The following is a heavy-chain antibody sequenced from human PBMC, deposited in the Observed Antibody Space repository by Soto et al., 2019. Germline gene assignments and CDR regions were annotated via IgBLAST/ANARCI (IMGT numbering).Heavy chain of an antibody. D-gene: IGHD2-2*03. Sequence: SETLSLTCTVSGTSITSNNYYWGWIRQPPGKGLEWIASMYYSENTYYNPSLKSRVTISIDTSKNQLSLKLSSVTAADTAVYYCARPRMDGYNSFDPWGQGTLVTVSS. J-gene: IGHJ5*02. CDR2: MYYSENT. CDR1: GTSITSNNYY. V-gene: IGHV4-39*01. CDR3: ARPRMDGYNSFDP.